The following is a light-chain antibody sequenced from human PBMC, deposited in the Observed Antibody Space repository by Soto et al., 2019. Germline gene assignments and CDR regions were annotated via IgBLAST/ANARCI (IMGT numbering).Light chain of an antibody. CDR1: SSDGGGYNY. CDR3: SSYTSSSTHYV. J-gene: IGLJ1*01. Sequence: QSVLTQPAPVSGSPGQAITISCTGTSSDGGGYNYVSWYQQHPGKAPKLMIYDVSNRPSGVSNRFSGSKSGNTASLTISGLQAEDEADYYCSSYTSSSTHYVFGTGTKVTVL. CDR2: DVS. V-gene: IGLV2-14*01.